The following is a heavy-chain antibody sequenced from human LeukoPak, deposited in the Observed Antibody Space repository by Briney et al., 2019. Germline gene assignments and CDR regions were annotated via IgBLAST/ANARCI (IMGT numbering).Heavy chain of an antibody. CDR1: GYTFTIYG. CDR2: ITAYNGNT. J-gene: IGHJ4*02. CDR3: ARESFAAARPGQFDY. Sequence: ASVKVSCKASGYTFTIYGITWVRQAPGQGLDWIGWITAYNGNTNYAQKLRGRVTMTTDTSTSTVYMELRSLRSDDTAVYYCARESFAAARPGQFDYWGQGTLVTVSS. D-gene: IGHD6-6*01. V-gene: IGHV1-18*01.